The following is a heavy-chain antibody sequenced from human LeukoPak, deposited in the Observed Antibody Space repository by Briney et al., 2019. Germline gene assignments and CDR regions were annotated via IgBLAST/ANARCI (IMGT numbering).Heavy chain of an antibody. J-gene: IGHJ5*01. Sequence: GGSLRLSCAASGFTFSNYGMHWVRQAPGKGLEWVAVISYDGSNKYYADSVKGRFTISRDNSKNTLYLQMNSLRGEDTAVYYCAKLRGVAAAGTAYFDPWGQGTLVTVSS. D-gene: IGHD6-13*01. V-gene: IGHV3-30*18. CDR2: ISYDGSNK. CDR3: AKLRGVAAAGTAYFDP. CDR1: GFTFSNYG.